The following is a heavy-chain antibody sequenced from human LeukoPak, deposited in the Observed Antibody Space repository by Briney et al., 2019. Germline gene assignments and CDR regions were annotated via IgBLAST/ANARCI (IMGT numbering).Heavy chain of an antibody. Sequence: PSETLSLTCTVSGGSISSYYWSWIRQPPGKGLEWIGYIYYTGSTDYNPSLKSRLTISVDTSKNHFSLNMNSVTAADTAVYYCARRWNARLYNWFDPWGQGTLVTVSS. V-gene: IGHV4-59*12. CDR1: GGSISSYY. J-gene: IGHJ5*02. D-gene: IGHD1-1*01. CDR3: ARRWNARLYNWFDP. CDR2: IYYTGST.